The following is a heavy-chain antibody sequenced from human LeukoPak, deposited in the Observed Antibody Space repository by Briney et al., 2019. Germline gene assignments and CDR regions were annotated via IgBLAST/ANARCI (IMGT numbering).Heavy chain of an antibody. V-gene: IGHV3-30*03. Sequence: GGSLRLSCAASGFSFSNYAMHWVRQAPGKGLEWVAVISYDGSVKYYADFLKGRFTISRDNSKNTLYLQMNSLRAEDTAVYYCATIPHRPVTTTIFGVVHPDYWGQGTLVTVSS. CDR1: GFSFSNYA. CDR3: ATIPHRPVTTTIFGVVHPDY. D-gene: IGHD3-3*01. CDR2: ISYDGSVK. J-gene: IGHJ4*02.